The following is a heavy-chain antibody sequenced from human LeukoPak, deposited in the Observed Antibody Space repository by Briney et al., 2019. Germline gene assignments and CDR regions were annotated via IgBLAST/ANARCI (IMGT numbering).Heavy chain of an antibody. Sequence: GESLKISCKGSGYSFTSCWIGWVRQMPGKGLEWVAFIYPDDSDIKYSPSFQGQVTISADRSISTAFLQWSSLKASDTAVYYCATTDISMSTDFDHWGQGTLVSIFS. J-gene: IGHJ4*02. D-gene: IGHD5/OR15-5a*01. V-gene: IGHV5-51*01. CDR2: IYPDDSDI. CDR1: GYSFTSCW. CDR3: ATTDISMSTDFDH.